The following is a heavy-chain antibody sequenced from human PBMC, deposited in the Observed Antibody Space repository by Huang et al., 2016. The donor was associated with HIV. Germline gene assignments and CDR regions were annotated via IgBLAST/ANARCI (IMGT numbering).Heavy chain of an antibody. D-gene: IGHD6-6*01. CDR1: GYTFTDST. CDR2: INPNGGGT. Sequence: QVQLVQSGAEVKNPGASVRVSCKASGYTFTDSTIHWVRQAPGQGLEGMGWINPNGGGTIYAQRCQGRVTMTRDTTISTVHMDLRRIQSDDTAVYFCARDWSFGSSTSPADWGQGTLVTVSS. CDR3: ARDWSFGSSTSPAD. J-gene: IGHJ4*02. V-gene: IGHV1-2*02.